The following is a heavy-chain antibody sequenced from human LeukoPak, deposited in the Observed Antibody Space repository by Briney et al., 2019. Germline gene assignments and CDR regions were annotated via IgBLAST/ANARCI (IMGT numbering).Heavy chain of an antibody. J-gene: IGHJ4*03. Sequence: PSETLSLTCAVHGESFSAYFWSWIRQVPGKGLELIGEIDHRGSSNYNPPLKSRATISVDTSKNHFSLSLTSVTAADTAVYYCATRSSTLAAARCFDDWGQGTVVTVSS. CDR3: ATRSSTLAAARCFDD. V-gene: IGHV4-34*01. CDR2: IDHRGSS. D-gene: IGHD6-6*01. CDR1: GESFSAYF.